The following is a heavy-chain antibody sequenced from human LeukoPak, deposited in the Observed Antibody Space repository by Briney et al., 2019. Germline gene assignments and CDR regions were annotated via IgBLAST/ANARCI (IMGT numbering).Heavy chain of an antibody. CDR2: INHSGST. CDR1: GGSFSGYY. D-gene: IGHD4-23*01. CDR3: ARGYGGDPPGSDC. J-gene: IGHJ4*02. Sequence: SETLSLTCAVYGGSFSGYYWSWIRQPPGKGLEWIGEINHSGSTNYDPSLKSRVTISVDTSKNQFSLKLSSVTAADTAVYYCARGYGGDPPGSDCWGQGTLVTVSS. V-gene: IGHV4-34*01.